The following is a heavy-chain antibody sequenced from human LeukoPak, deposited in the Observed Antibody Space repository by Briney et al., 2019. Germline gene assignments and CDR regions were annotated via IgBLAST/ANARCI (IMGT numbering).Heavy chain of an antibody. CDR2: ISGSGSRT. Sequence: PGGSLRLSCAGSGFTFSSNAMSWVRQAPGKGLEWVSGISGSGSRTYYAGSVRGRFTISRDNSKKTLYLQMNSLRGEDTAVYYCAEERAAQGIPYFDYWGQGTLVTVSS. J-gene: IGHJ4*02. CDR3: AEERAAQGIPYFDY. D-gene: IGHD6-13*01. V-gene: IGHV3-23*01. CDR1: GFTFSSNA.